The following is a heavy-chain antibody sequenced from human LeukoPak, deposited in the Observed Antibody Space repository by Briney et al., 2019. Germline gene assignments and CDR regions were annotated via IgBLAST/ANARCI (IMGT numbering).Heavy chain of an antibody. CDR3: ARHVFSSGSWDYYYYGMDV. V-gene: IGHV4-39*01. J-gene: IGHJ6*02. Sequence: PSETLSLTCTVSGGSVSSGSYYWGWIRQPPGKGLEWIGSIYYNGSTYYNPSLKSRVTKSVDTSKNQFSLKLSSVTAADTAVYYCARHVFSSGSWDYYYYGMDVWGQGTTVTVSS. CDR1: GGSVSSGSYY. D-gene: IGHD6-19*01. CDR2: IYYNGST.